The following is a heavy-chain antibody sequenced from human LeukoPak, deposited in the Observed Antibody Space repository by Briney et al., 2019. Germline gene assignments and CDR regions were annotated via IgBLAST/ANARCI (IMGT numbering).Heavy chain of an antibody. CDR2: IMHTGST. V-gene: IGHV4-34*12. J-gene: IGHJ5*02. CDR3: ARGPAAVHP. Sequence: PSETLSLTCAVYGYSLTNHYWIWIRQPPGKGLEWIGEIMHTGSTNYNPSLKSRVTISVGTSKNQFFLNLTSVTAADTAVYYCARGPAAVHPWGQGALVTVSS. D-gene: IGHD6-13*01. CDR1: GYSLTNHY.